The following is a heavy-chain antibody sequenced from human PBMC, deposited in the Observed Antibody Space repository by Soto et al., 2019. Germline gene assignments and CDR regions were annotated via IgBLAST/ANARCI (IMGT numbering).Heavy chain of an antibody. CDR2: IIPVFGAT. D-gene: IGHD2-21*02. CDR3: ASEVVTSIPVYPYFDF. CDR1: GATFSNYA. Sequence: QVQLVQSGAEVKKPRSSVKVSCKASGATFSNYAINWVRQAPGQGLEWMGAIIPVFGATNYAQKFQGSVTITADNSTSTVYMPLSCLHSEDTALYYCASEVVTSIPVYPYFDFWGQGTLVTVSS. V-gene: IGHV1-69*06. J-gene: IGHJ4*02.